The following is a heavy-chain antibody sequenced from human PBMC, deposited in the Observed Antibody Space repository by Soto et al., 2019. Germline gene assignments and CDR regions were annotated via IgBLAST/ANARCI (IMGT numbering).Heavy chain of an antibody. Sequence: PGGSLRLSCVGTGFTFEHYALHWVRQAPGGGLEWLAAISYDSYWRHYADSVEGRLTISRENFRNTLYLDLDSLRVEDTALYFCARSITVTETSRWHFESWGQGT. V-gene: IGHV3-30*04. CDR2: ISYDSYWR. D-gene: IGHD4-17*01. CDR3: ARSITVTETSRWHFES. J-gene: IGHJ4*02. CDR1: GFTFEHYA.